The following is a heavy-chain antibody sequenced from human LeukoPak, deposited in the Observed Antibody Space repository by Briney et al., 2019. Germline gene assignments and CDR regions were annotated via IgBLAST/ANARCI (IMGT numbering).Heavy chain of an antibody. CDR3: AREIWFGEPIFDY. CDR1: GFTFSDHN. J-gene: IGHJ4*02. D-gene: IGHD3-10*01. V-gene: IGHV3-72*01. Sequence: GGSLRLSCAASGFTFSDHNMDWVRQAPGKGLEWVGRTRHKAYSYTTEYAASVKGRFTISRDDSKNSLYLQMNSLKTDGTAVYFCAREIWFGEPIFDYWGQGTLVTVSS. CDR2: TRHKAYSYTT.